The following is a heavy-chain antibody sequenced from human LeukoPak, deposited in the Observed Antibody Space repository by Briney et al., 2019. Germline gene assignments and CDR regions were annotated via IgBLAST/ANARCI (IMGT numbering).Heavy chain of an antibody. D-gene: IGHD5-24*01. Sequence: GGSLRLSCAASGFTFSSYGMHWVRQAPGKGLEWVAVISYDGSNKYYADSVKGRFTISRDNSKNTLYVQMNSLRAEDTAVYYCAKPRTLCYNLEADYFDYWGQGTLVTVSS. CDR2: ISYDGSNK. CDR1: GFTFSSYG. V-gene: IGHV3-30*18. J-gene: IGHJ4*02. CDR3: AKPRTLCYNLEADYFDY.